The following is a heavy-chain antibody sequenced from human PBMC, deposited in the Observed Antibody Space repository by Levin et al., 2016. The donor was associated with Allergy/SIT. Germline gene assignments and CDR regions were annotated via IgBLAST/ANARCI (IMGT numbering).Heavy chain of an antibody. Sequence: GSLRLSCTVSGGSISSYYWTWIRQSPGKGLEWIGYIYSSGSTNYNPSLKSRVTISRDTSKSQLSLKLSSVTAADTATYYCARGVHSGIPVAGVGIAMDVWGQGTTVTVSS. V-gene: IGHV4-59*12. D-gene: IGHD6-19*01. J-gene: IGHJ6*02. CDR2: IYSSGST. CDR1: GGSISSYY. CDR3: ARGVHSGIPVAGVGIAMDV.